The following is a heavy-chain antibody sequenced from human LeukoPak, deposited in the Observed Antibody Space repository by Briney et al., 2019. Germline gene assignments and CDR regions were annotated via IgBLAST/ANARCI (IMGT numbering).Heavy chain of an antibody. D-gene: IGHD3-10*01. CDR1: GGSISSSSYY. V-gene: IGHV4-39*07. J-gene: IGHJ5*02. Sequence: SETLSLTCTVSGGSISSSSYYWGWIRQPPGKGLEWIGSIYYSGSTYYNPSLKSRVTISVDTSKNQFSLKLSSVTAADTAVYYCARDLYWGFGESFNWFDPWGQGTLVTVSS. CDR3: ARDLYWGFGESFNWFDP. CDR2: IYYSGST.